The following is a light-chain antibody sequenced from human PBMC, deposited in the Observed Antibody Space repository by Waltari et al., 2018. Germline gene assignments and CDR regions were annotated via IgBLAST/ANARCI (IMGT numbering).Light chain of an antibody. J-gene: IGKJ2*01. CDR1: QSINSNH. CDR2: GAS. Sequence: EVVLPQSPGTLSLSPWERATLSCRASQSINSNHLAWYQQKPGQGPRLLIYGASSRATGIPDRFSGSGSGTDFTLTITRLEPEDFAVYYCQQFDRSPTTFGQGTKLEIE. V-gene: IGKV3-20*01. CDR3: QQFDRSPTT.